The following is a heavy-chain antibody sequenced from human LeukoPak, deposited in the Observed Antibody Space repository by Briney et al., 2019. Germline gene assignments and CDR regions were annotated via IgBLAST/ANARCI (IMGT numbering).Heavy chain of an antibody. CDR1: GFTFNNYW. CDR3: ARDLLTYYYDSSGHPEGGY. V-gene: IGHV3-74*01. J-gene: IGHJ4*02. CDR2: INIDGSST. Sequence: GGSLRLSCVASGFTFNNYWMHWVRQAPGKGLVWVSRINIDGSSTSYADSVKGRFAISRDNAKNTLYLQMNSLRAEDTAVYYCARDLLTYYYDSSGHPEGGYWGQGTLVTVSS. D-gene: IGHD3-22*01.